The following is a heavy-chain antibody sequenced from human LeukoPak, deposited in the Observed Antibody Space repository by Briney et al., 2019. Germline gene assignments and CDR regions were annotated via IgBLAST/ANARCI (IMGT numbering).Heavy chain of an antibody. J-gene: IGHJ4*02. D-gene: IGHD1-14*01. CDR1: GYSISRGYH. V-gene: IGHV4-38-2*02. CDR3: ARGNFNPDY. Sequence: SETLSLTCTVSGYSISRGYHWGWVRQPPGKGLEWIGSVHQSGSTYYNPSLKSRLTISADTSKNQFSLKLDSVTAADTAVYYCARGNFNPDYWGQGTLVTVSS. CDR2: VHQSGST.